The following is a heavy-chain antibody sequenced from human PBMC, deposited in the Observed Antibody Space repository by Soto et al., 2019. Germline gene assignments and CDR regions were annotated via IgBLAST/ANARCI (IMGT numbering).Heavy chain of an antibody. V-gene: IGHV1-69*12. J-gene: IGHJ4*02. D-gene: IGHD3-16*01. Sequence: QVQLVQSGAEVKKPGSSVKVSCKASGGTFSSYAISWVRQAPGQGLEWMGGIIPIFGTANYAQKFQGRVTITADESPSTAYMELSSLRSEDTAVYYCATPRGYVRGSSSYYFDYWGQGALVTVSS. CDR2: IIPIFGTA. CDR3: ATPRGYVRGSSSYYFDY. CDR1: GGTFSSYA.